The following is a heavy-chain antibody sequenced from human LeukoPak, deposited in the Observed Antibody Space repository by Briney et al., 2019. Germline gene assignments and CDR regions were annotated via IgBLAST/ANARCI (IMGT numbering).Heavy chain of an antibody. D-gene: IGHD5-18*01. J-gene: IGHJ4*02. CDR3: RIGYSYYDY. CDR2: ISGSGSST. CDR1: GFTFSSYG. V-gene: IGHV3-23*01. Sequence: GGTLRLSCAASGFTFSSYGMSWVRQAPGKGLEWVSAISGSGSSTYSADSVKGRFTISRDNSKNTLYLQMNSLRAEDTAVYYCRIGYSYYDYWGQGTLVTVSS.